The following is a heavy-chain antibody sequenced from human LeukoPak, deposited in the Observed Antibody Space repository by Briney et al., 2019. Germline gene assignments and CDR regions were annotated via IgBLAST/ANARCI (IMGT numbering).Heavy chain of an antibody. D-gene: IGHD6-19*01. CDR2: INPNSGGT. J-gene: IGHJ5*02. CDR3: ARDGGLPVAGRRGNWFDP. CDR1: GYTFTGYY. V-gene: IGHV1-2*02. Sequence: APVKVSCKASGYTFTGYYMHWVRQAPGQGLEWMGWINPNSGGTNYAENFQGRVTMTRDTSISTAYMELSSLRSDDTAVYFCARDGGLPVAGRRGNWFDPWGQGTLVTVS.